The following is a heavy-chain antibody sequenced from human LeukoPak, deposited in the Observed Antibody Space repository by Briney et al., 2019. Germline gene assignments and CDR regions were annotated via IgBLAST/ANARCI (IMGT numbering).Heavy chain of an antibody. CDR3: ATDSAVTTPLFDY. CDR2: FDPEDGET. J-gene: IGHJ4*02. V-gene: IGHV1-24*01. D-gene: IGHD1-14*01. CDR1: GYILTELS. Sequence: ASVKVSCKVSGYILTELSMHWVRQAPGKGLEWMGGFDPEDGETIYAQKFQGRVTMTEDTSTDTAYMELSSLRSEDTAVYYCATDSAVTTPLFDYWGQGTLVTVSS.